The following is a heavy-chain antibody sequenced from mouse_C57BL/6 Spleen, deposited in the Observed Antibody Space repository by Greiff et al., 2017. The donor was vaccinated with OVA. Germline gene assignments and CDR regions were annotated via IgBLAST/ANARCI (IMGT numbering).Heavy chain of an antibody. CDR3: ARTGDYGSSYLSYWYFDV. Sequence: EVQLQQSGPELVKPGASVKISCKASGYTFTDYYMNWVKQSHGKSLEWIGDINPNNGGTSYNQKFKGKATLTVDKSSSTAYMELRSLTSEDSAVYYCARTGDYGSSYLSYWYFDVWGTGTTVTVSS. D-gene: IGHD1-1*01. V-gene: IGHV1-26*01. CDR2: INPNNGGT. J-gene: IGHJ1*03. CDR1: GYTFTDYY.